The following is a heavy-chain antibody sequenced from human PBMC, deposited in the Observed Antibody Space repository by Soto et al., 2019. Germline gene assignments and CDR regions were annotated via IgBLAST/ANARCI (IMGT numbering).Heavy chain of an antibody. V-gene: IGHV3-48*01. J-gene: IGHJ4*02. D-gene: IGHD3-22*01. Sequence: GGSLILSSAASGFTFNSYSMNWVRQAPGKGLEWVSYISSSSSTIYYADSVKGLFTISRDNSKNTLYLQMNSLRAEDTAVYYCAKGYSYYYDSCGHFDYWGQGTLVTVSS. CDR2: ISSSSSTI. CDR1: GFTFNSYS. CDR3: AKGYSYYYDSCGHFDY.